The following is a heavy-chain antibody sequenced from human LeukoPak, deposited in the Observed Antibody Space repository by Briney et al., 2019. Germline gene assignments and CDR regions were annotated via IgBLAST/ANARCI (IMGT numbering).Heavy chain of an antibody. Sequence: ASVKVSCKASGYTFTSYGISWVRQAPGQGLEWMGWISAYNGNTNYAQKLQGRVTMTTDTSTGTAYMELRSLRSDDTAVYYCARDYDGVGRFTYWGQGTLVTVSS. CDR3: ARDYDGVGRFTY. J-gene: IGHJ4*02. V-gene: IGHV1-18*01. CDR1: GYTFTSYG. CDR2: ISAYNGNT. D-gene: IGHD3-3*01.